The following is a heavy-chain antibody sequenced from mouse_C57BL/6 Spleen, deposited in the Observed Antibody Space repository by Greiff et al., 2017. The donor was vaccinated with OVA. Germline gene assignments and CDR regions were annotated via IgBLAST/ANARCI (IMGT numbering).Heavy chain of an antibody. D-gene: IGHD3-3*01. V-gene: IGHV1-76*01. CDR3: ARERDGNYFDD. CDR2: IYPGSGNT. Sequence: QVQLQQSGAELVRPGASVKLSCKASGYTFTDYYINWVKQRPGQGLEWIARIYPGSGNTYYNEKFKGKATLTAEKSSSTAYMQLSSLTSEDSAVYFCARERDGNYFDDWGQGTTLTVSS. CDR1: GYTFTDYY. J-gene: IGHJ2*01.